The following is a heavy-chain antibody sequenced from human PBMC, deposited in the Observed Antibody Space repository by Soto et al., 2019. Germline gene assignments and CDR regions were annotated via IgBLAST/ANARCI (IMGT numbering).Heavy chain of an antibody. J-gene: IGHJ4*02. CDR3: ARHGSF. Sequence: SETLSLTCTVSGVSISDTSYYWGWIRQPPGKRLEWIGSIYYSGNTYYNPSLKSRLTISVDSSKNQFSLNMTSVTVADTAVYYCARHGSFWGQGTLVTVSS. CDR2: IYYSGNT. V-gene: IGHV4-39*01. CDR1: GVSISDTSYY. D-gene: IGHD3-16*01.